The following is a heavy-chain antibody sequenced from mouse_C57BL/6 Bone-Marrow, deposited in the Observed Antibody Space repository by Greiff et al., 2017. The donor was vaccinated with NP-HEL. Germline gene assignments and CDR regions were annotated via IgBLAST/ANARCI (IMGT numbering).Heavy chain of an antibody. Sequence: VQLQQSGTVLARPGASVKMSCKTSGYTFTSYWMHWVKQRPGQGLEWIGAIYPGNSDTSYNQKFKGKAKLTAVTSASTAYMELSSLTNEDSAVYYCTSSRRPYGSSPYYFDYWGQGTTLTVSS. CDR3: TSSRRPYGSSPYYFDY. V-gene: IGHV1-5*01. CDR1: GYTFTSYW. D-gene: IGHD1-1*01. J-gene: IGHJ2*01. CDR2: IYPGNSDT.